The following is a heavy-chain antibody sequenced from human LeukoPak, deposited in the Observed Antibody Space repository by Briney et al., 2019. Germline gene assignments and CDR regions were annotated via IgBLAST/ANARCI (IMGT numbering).Heavy chain of an antibody. CDR2: IYYSGST. J-gene: IGHJ4*02. CDR3: AREGGYSYGDAPLHFDY. Sequence: SETLSLTCTVSGGSIGSYYWSWIRQPPGKGLEWIGSIYYSGSTYYNPSLKSRVTISVDTSKNQFSLKLNSVTAADTAVYYCAREGGYSYGDAPLHFDYWGQGTLVTVSS. V-gene: IGHV4-59*12. D-gene: IGHD5-18*01. CDR1: GGSIGSYY.